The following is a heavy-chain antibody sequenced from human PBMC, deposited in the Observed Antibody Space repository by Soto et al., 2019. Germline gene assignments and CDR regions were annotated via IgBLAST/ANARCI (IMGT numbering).Heavy chain of an antibody. CDR1: GYSFTSYW. J-gene: IGHJ4*02. CDR3: ARYGSGTYTRYYFDY. Sequence: GESLKISCKGSGYSFTSYWIGWVRQVPGKGLEWMGIIDPGDSDTRYSPSFQGQVTISADKSISTAYLQWSSLKASDTAMYYCARYGSGTYTRYYFDYWGLGTLVTVSS. CDR2: IDPGDSDT. D-gene: IGHD3-10*01. V-gene: IGHV5-51*01.